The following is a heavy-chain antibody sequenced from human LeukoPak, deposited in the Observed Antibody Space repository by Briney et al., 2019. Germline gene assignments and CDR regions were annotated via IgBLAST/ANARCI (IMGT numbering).Heavy chain of an antibody. Sequence: PSETLSLTCTVSGGSISSYYWSWIRQPPGKGLEWIWYIYYSGSTNYNPSLKSRVTISVDTSKNQFSLKLSSVTAADTAVYYCARGPGYSSGWYAEYFQHWGQGTLVTVSS. D-gene: IGHD6-19*01. CDR1: GGSISSYY. CDR3: ARGPGYSSGWYAEYFQH. V-gene: IGHV4-59*01. J-gene: IGHJ1*01. CDR2: IYYSGST.